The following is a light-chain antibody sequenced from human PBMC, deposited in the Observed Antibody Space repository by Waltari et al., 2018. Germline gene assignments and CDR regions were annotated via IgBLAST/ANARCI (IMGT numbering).Light chain of an antibody. CDR2: TAI. CDR3: QQSSRTPWT. CDR1: LNVSRY. J-gene: IGKJ1*01. V-gene: IGKV1-39*01. Sequence: DIQMTQSPSSLSASVADKVTIPCRASLNVSRYLNWYQLKPGKAPKLLISTAISLQSEGPSRVKGIGSGTDFTLTISSLQSEDVATYYCQQSSRTPWTVGQGTKVEIK.